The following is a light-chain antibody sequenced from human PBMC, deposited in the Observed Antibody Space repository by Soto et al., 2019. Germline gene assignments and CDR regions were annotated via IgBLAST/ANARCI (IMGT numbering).Light chain of an antibody. Sequence: QSALTQPRSVSGSPGQSVTISCTGTSSDVGGYNYVSWYQQHPGKAPKFIIYDVNKRPSGVPDRFSGSKSGTTASLTISGLQAEDEADYYCSSFTISRNTVIFGGGTKLTVL. J-gene: IGLJ2*01. CDR1: SSDVGGYNY. CDR2: DVN. CDR3: SSFTISRNTVI. V-gene: IGLV2-11*01.